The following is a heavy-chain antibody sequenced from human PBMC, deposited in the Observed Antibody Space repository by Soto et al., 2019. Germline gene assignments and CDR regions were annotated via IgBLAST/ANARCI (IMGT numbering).Heavy chain of an antibody. D-gene: IGHD3-22*01. J-gene: IGHJ4*02. CDR2: ISSSSSTI. CDR3: ARESPRYYYDSSGYLGPFDY. Sequence: GGSLRLSCAASGFTFSSYSMNWVRQAPGKGLEWVSYISSSSSTIYYADSVKGRFTISRDNAKNTLYLQMNSLRVEDTAVYYCARESPRYYYDSSGYLGPFDYWGQGTLVTVSS. V-gene: IGHV3-48*01. CDR1: GFTFSSYS.